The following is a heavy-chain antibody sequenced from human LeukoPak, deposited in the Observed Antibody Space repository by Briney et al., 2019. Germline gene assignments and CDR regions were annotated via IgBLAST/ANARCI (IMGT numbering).Heavy chain of an antibody. J-gene: IGHJ4*02. D-gene: IGHD3-10*01. Sequence: GSVKVSCKASGYNFTSYYMHRGPQAPGQGPEWMGIINPRGGSTNYAQKFQGRVNMTKDTSQRTVYMERSSLRSEHTAVYYCARDKVRGVIPFDYWGQGTLVTVSS. V-gene: IGHV1-46*01. CDR2: INPRGGST. CDR3: ARDKVRGVIPFDY. CDR1: GYNFTSYY.